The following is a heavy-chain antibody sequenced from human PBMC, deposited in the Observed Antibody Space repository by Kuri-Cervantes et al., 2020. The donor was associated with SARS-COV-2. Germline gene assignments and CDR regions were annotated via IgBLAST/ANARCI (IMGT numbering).Heavy chain of an antibody. CDR1: GFTFSTYW. V-gene: IGHV3-74*01. CDR3: ARDRYEYWSSLGYYYYGMDV. D-gene: IGHD3-3*01. Sequence: GESLKISCAASGFTFSTYWMNWVRQAPGKGLVWVSRINSDGSSTSYADSVKGRFTISRDNAKNTVYLQMNSLRAEDTAVYYCARDRYEYWSSLGYYYYGMDVWGQGTTVTVSS. J-gene: IGHJ6*02. CDR2: INSDGSST.